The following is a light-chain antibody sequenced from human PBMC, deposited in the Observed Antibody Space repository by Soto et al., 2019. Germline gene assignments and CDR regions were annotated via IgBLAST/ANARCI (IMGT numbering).Light chain of an antibody. CDR1: QSVDNRF. Sequence: EIVLTQSPGTLSLSPGDRATLSCRAGQSVDNRFLAGYQQKPGQAPRLLIYGTSTRATGIPDRFSGSASGTDFTLTITRLEPEDFAVYYCQRYDGSPFYTFGQGTKVEIK. J-gene: IGKJ2*01. V-gene: IGKV3-20*01. CDR3: QRYDGSPFYT. CDR2: GTS.